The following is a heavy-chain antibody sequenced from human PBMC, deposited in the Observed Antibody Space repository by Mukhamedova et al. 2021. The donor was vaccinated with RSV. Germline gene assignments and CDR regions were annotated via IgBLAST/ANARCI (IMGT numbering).Heavy chain of an antibody. D-gene: IGHD2-2*01. CDR3: ARDTRGYCSSTSCLWWFDP. V-gene: IGHV1-69*01. CDR2: IIPIFGTA. Sequence: APGQGLEWMGGIIPIFGTANYAQKFQGRVTITADESTSTAYMELSSLRSEDTAVYYCARDTRGYCSSTSCLWWFDPWGQ. J-gene: IGHJ5*02.